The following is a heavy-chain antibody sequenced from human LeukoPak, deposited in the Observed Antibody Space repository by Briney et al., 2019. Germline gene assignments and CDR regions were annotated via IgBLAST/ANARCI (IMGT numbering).Heavy chain of an antibody. Sequence: GGSLRLSCAASGFTFSSYEMNWVRQAPGKGLEWVSYISSSGSTIYHADSVKGRFTISRDNAKNSLYLQMNSLRAEDTAVYYCARDIDGFDYWGQGTLVTVSS. CDR3: ARDIDGFDY. CDR2: ISSSGSTI. D-gene: IGHD2-15*01. CDR1: GFTFSSYE. J-gene: IGHJ4*02. V-gene: IGHV3-48*03.